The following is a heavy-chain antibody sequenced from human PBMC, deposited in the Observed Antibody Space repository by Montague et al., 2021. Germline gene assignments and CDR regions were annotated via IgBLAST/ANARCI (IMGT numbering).Heavy chain of an antibody. CDR2: IHHSGIT. CDR1: GGSFSAYY. Sequence: ETQSLAYAVSGGSFSAYYWDWIRQPPGKGLEWIGEIHHSGITYYNPPLNSRLTISLDTSKNQFSLKLNSVTAADTAVYFCARRSRLKSPVDYWGQGTLVTVSS. V-gene: IGHV4-34*01. CDR3: ARRSRLKSPVDY. J-gene: IGHJ4*02.